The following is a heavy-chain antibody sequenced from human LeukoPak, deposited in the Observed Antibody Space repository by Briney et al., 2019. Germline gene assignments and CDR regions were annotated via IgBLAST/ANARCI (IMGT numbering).Heavy chain of an antibody. CDR3: AKVGYSSSWYRSGYFDY. CDR2: IGGSGGST. CDR1: GFTFSSYA. D-gene: IGHD6-13*01. V-gene: IGHV3-23*01. Sequence: PGGSLRLSCAASGFTFSSYAMSWVRQAPWKRLEWVSAIGGSGGSTYYADSVKGRFTISRDNSKNTLYLQMNSLRAEDTAVYYCAKVGYSSSWYRSGYFDYWGQGTLVTVSS. J-gene: IGHJ4*02.